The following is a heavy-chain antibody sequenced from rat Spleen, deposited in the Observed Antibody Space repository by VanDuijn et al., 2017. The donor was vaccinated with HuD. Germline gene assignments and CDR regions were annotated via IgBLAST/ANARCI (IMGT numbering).Heavy chain of an antibody. CDR3: TRGVRGYSALFDY. V-gene: IGHV5-31*01. CDR1: GITFSNYN. J-gene: IGHJ2*01. CDR2: ITNTGGSI. Sequence: EVQLVESGGGLVQPGRSLKLSCAASGITFSNYNMTWIRQAPGKGLEWVASITNTGGSIYYPDSVKGRFTISRDNAQNTLYLQMNSLRSEDTATYYCTRGVRGYSALFDYWGQGVMVTVSS. D-gene: IGHD1-11*01.